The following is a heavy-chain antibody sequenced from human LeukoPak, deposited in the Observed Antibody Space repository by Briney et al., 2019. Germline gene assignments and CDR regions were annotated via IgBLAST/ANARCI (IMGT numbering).Heavy chain of an antibody. Sequence: SVKVSCKASGYTFTGYYMHWLRQAPGQGLEWMGGIIPMFRTPNYAQKFRGRVTITADESTSTAYMELNSLRSEDTAVYYCARDASIHDSSSYYFLWWGQGTLVTVSS. CDR1: GYTFTGYY. J-gene: IGHJ4*02. CDR2: IIPMFRTP. V-gene: IGHV1-69*13. D-gene: IGHD3-22*01. CDR3: ARDASIHDSSSYYFLW.